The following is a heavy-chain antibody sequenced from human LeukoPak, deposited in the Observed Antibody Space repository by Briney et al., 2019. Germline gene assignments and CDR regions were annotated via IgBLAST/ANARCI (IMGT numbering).Heavy chain of an antibody. J-gene: IGHJ2*01. CDR2: IKQDGSEK. Sequence: GGSLRLSCAASGFTFSSYWMSWVRQAPGKGLEWVANIKQDGSEKYYVDSVKGRFTISRDNAKNSLYLQMNSLRAEDTAVYYCARVSDYGGNSRSGSFDLWGRGTLVTVSS. CDR3: ARVSDYGGNSRSGSFDL. D-gene: IGHD4-23*01. CDR1: GFTFSSYW. V-gene: IGHV3-7*01.